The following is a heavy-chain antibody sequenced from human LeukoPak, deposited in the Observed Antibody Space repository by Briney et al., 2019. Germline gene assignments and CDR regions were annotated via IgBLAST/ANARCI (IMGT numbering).Heavy chain of an antibody. D-gene: IGHD3-22*01. CDR2: INGDGGST. J-gene: IGHJ4*02. CDR1: GFTFSSYW. V-gene: IGHV3-74*01. Sequence: GGSLRLSCAASGFTFSSYWMHWVRQAPGKGLVWVSRINGDGGSTAYADSVKGRFTISRDNAKNTLYLQMNSLRAEDTAVYYCARGRTYYYDSSGYYFGFDYWGQGTLVTVSS. CDR3: ARGRTYYYDSSGYYFGFDY.